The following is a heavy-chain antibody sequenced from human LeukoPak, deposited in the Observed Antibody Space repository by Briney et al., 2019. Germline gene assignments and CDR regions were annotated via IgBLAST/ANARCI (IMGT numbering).Heavy chain of an antibody. CDR3: ARDIVVVVAQPNYYYGMDV. Sequence: ASVKVSCKASGYTFTSYYMHWVRQAPGQGLEWMGIINPSGGSTSYAQKFQGRVTMTRDTSTSTVYMELSSLGSEDTAVYYCARDIVVVVAQPNYYYGMDVWGQGTTVTVSS. CDR2: INPSGGST. V-gene: IGHV1-46*01. D-gene: IGHD2-15*01. J-gene: IGHJ6*02. CDR1: GYTFTSYY.